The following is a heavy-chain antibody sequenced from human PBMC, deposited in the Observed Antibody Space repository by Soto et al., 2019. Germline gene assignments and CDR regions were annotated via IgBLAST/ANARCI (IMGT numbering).Heavy chain of an antibody. CDR3: AREPHVYSNYGYYYGMDV. V-gene: IGHV3-21*01. CDR2: ISSSSYI. D-gene: IGHD4-4*01. Sequence: PGGSLRLSCAASGFTFSSYSMNWVRQAPGKGLEWVSSISSSSYIYYADSVKGRFTISRDNAKNSLYLQMNSLRAEDTAVYYCAREPHVYSNYGYYYGMDVWGQGTTVIGSS. CDR1: GFTFSSYS. J-gene: IGHJ6*02.